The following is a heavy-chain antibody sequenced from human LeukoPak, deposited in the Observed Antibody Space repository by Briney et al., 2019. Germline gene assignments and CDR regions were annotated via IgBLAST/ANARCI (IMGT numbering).Heavy chain of an antibody. Sequence: PGRSLRLSCAASGFTFSSYAMHWVRQAPGKGLEWVAVISYDGSNKYYADSVKGRFTISRDNAKNSLYLQMNSLRAEDTAVYYCARAQYSYDSSGYWPWGQGTLVTVFS. D-gene: IGHD3-22*01. CDR3: ARAQYSYDSSGYWP. V-gene: IGHV3-30-3*01. CDR2: ISYDGSNK. CDR1: GFTFSSYA. J-gene: IGHJ5*02.